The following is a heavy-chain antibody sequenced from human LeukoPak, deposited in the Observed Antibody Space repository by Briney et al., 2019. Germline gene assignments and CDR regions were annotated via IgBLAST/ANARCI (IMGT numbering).Heavy chain of an antibody. J-gene: IGHJ4*02. CDR2: ISGGGSRT. V-gene: IGHV3-23*01. D-gene: IGHD3-10*01. CDR3: AKGTYYHTSGTSSTETFGEN. Sequence: GGSQRLSCAASGFTFSSYAMSWVRQAPGKGLEWVSVISGGGSRTYYAASVKGRFTISRDNSENTLYLQMNSLRADDTAVYYCAKGTYYHTSGTSSTETFGENWGQGTLVTVSS. CDR1: GFTFSSYA.